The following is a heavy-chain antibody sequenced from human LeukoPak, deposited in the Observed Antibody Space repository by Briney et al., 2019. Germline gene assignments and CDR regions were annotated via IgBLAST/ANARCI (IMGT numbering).Heavy chain of an antibody. CDR3: AKSYYDSSPDY. CDR2: IYYSGST. D-gene: IGHD3-22*01. J-gene: IGHJ4*02. Sequence: SETLPLTCTVSGGSISSSSYYWGWIRQPPGKGLEWIGSIYYSGSTNYNPSLKSRVTISVETSKNQFSLKLNSVTAADTAVYFCAKSYYDSSPDYWGQGTLVTVSS. CDR1: GGSISSSSYY. V-gene: IGHV4-39*01.